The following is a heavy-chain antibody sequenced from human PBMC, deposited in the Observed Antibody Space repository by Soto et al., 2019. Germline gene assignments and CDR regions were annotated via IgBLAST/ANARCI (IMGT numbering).Heavy chain of an antibody. CDR1: GHSLSSGGDY. J-gene: IGHJ4*02. CDR3: ASDWGSSGLPN. V-gene: IGHV4-31*03. Sequence: SETLCLTCTVSGHSLSSGGDYWIWIRQHPGKDLEWVGYIYCTGCTLYKPSCKSRLSMSLDTSKNQFSLRLTYVTAADTALYFCASDWGSSGLPNWGQGTLVTVSS. D-gene: IGHD6-19*01. CDR2: IYCTGCT.